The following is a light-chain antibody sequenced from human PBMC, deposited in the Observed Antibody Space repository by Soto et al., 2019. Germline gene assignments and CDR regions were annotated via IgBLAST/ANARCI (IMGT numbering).Light chain of an antibody. CDR1: QSVSSSY. Sequence: EIVLTQSPGTLSLSPGERATLSCRASQSVSSSYLAWYQQKPGQAPRLLIYGASSRATGIPDRFSGSGSGKDFTLTLNRLEPEDFAVYYCQQYGSSRTFGPGTKVEIK. V-gene: IGKV3-20*01. CDR2: GAS. J-gene: IGKJ1*01. CDR3: QQYGSSRT.